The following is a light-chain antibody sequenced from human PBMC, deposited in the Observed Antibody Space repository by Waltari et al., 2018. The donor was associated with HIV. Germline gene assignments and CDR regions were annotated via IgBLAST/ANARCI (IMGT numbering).Light chain of an antibody. CDR1: QSLKNNF. Sequence: EIVLTQSPVTLSLSPGERAALSCRASQSLKNNFLVWFQQKPGQAPTLLISGASRRATGIPDRFIGSGSWTDFTLIIRRPEPEDFAVYYCQQYSNLPLTFGGGTKVEIK. CDR2: GAS. V-gene: IGKV3-20*01. CDR3: QQYSNLPLT. J-gene: IGKJ4*01.